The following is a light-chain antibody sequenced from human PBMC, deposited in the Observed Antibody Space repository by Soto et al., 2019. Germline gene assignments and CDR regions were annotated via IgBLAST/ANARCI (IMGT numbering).Light chain of an antibody. CDR1: QTISTW. CDR2: KAS. Sequence: DIQMTQSPSTLSGSVGDRVTITCRASQTISTWLAWYQQKPGKAPKLLIYKASSLECGVPSRFSGSGSGTEFTLTISSLQPDDFATYYCQQYNASFGQGTKVDIK. J-gene: IGKJ1*01. CDR3: QQYNAS. V-gene: IGKV1-5*03.